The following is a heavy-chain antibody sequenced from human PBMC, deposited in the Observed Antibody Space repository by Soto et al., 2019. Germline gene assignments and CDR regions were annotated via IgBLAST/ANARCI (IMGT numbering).Heavy chain of an antibody. D-gene: IGHD3-3*01. Sequence: GGSLRLSCAASGFTFSSYDMSWVRQAPGKGLEWVSAISGSGGSAYYADSVKGRFTISRGNSRNTLYVQMNSLRSEDTAIYYCAREDDLWTNGHFDIWGQGTLVTVSS. CDR1: GFTFSSYD. CDR2: ISGSGGSA. CDR3: AREDDLWTNGHFDI. J-gene: IGHJ3*02. V-gene: IGHV3-23*01.